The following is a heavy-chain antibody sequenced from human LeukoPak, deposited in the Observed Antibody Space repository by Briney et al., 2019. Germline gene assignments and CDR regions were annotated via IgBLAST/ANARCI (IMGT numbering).Heavy chain of an antibody. J-gene: IGHJ4*02. V-gene: IGHV3-23*01. CDR1: GLTFSSYA. CDR3: AKKLVTMIGVPPHYFDY. D-gene: IGHD3-22*01. CDR2: ISGSGGST. Sequence: PGGSLRLSCAASGLTFSSYAMSWVRQAPGKELKWVSAISGSGGSTYYPDSVKGRFTISRDNSKNKLYLQMNSLRAEDTAVYYCAKKLVTMIGVPPHYFDYWGQGTLVTVSS.